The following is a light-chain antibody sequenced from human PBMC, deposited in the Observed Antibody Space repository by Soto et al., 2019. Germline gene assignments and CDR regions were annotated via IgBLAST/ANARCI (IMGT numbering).Light chain of an antibody. Sequence: EIVLTQSPGTLSLSPGERATLSCRASQSLRSDLAWYQQKPGQAPRLLIYGASTRATGIPARFSGSGSGTEFTLTISSLQSEDFAVYYCQQYNNWPPLTFGGGTKVDIK. CDR2: GAS. J-gene: IGKJ4*01. CDR3: QQYNNWPPLT. CDR1: QSLRSD. V-gene: IGKV3-15*01.